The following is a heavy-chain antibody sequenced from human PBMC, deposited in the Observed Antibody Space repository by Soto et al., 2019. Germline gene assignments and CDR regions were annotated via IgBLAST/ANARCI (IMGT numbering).Heavy chain of an antibody. CDR1: GGSISSYY. Sequence: SETLSLTCTVSGGSISSYYWSWMRQPPGKGLEWIGYIHHSGSTNYNPSLKSRVTISLDTSKNQFSLKLSSVTAADTAVYYCARTYCISSSCYDLFDYWGQGTLVTVS. V-gene: IGHV4-59*01. J-gene: IGHJ4*02. D-gene: IGHD2-2*01. CDR2: IHHSGST. CDR3: ARTYCISSSCYDLFDY.